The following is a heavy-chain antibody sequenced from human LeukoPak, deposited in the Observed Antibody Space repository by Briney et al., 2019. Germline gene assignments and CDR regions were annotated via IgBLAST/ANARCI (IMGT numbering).Heavy chain of an antibody. J-gene: IGHJ4*02. Sequence: PGGSLRLSCAASGFTFSDYYMSWIRQAPGKGLEWVSYISSSGSTIYYADSVKGRFTISRDNAKNSLYLQMNSLRAEDTAVYYCARDWASLTMVRGVTAIDYWGQGTLVTVSS. CDR2: ISSSGSTI. CDR1: GFTFSDYY. D-gene: IGHD3-10*01. CDR3: ARDWASLTMVRGVTAIDY. V-gene: IGHV3-11*04.